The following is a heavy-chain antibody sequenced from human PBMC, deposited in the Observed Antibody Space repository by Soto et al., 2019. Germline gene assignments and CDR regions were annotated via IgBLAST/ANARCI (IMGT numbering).Heavy chain of an antibody. CDR1: SGSFSGYY. CDR2: ITHRGFT. Sequence: QVQLQQWGAGLLKPSETLSLTCAVYSGSFSGYYWSWIRQSPGKGLEWIGEITHRGFTNYNPSLKRRVTMSADTSKNHFSLYLTSVTAADTASYSRARFPLAPSSSSKPRCFDARGQGTLGTCSP. J-gene: IGHJ4*02. CDR3: ARFPLAPSSSSKPRCFDA. D-gene: IGHD6-13*01. V-gene: IGHV4-34*01.